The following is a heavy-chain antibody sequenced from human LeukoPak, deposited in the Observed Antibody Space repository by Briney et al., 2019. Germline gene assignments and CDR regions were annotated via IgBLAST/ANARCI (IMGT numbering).Heavy chain of an antibody. J-gene: IGHJ4*02. CDR1: GYSFTSYW. V-gene: IGHV5-51*01. CDR3: ARPAYCGGDCYSYYFDY. Sequence: GQSLKISCKVSGYSFTSYWIGWGRPMPGKGLGWLGIIYLGDCDARYSPSFQGQVTISADKSISTAYLQWSSLKASDTAMYYCARPAYCGGDCYSYYFDYWGQGTLVTVSS. D-gene: IGHD2-21*01. CDR2: IYLGDCDA.